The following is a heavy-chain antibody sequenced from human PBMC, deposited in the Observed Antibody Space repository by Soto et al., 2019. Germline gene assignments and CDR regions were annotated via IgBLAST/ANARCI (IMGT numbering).Heavy chain of an antibody. D-gene: IGHD3-3*01. J-gene: IGHJ4*02. CDR1: GFTFSSYA. CDR2: ISGSGCTT. V-gene: IGHV3-23*01. Sequence: LRLSCAASGFTFSSYAISWVRQASGKGLQSFSAISGSGCTTYYAYSVKGWFTICRDNSKDTLFLRMNSLRAEDTALYYCAKSTIFGVVILDYWGQGTLVTVSS. CDR3: AKSTIFGVVILDY.